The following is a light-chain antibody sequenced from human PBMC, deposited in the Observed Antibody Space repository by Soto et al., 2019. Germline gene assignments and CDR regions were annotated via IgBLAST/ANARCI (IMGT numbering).Light chain of an antibody. J-gene: IGKJ3*01. CDR2: GAS. CDR1: QSVSSSY. Sequence: EIVLTQSPGTLSLSPGERATLSCRASQSVSSSYLAWYQQKPGQAPRLLIYGASSRATGIPDKFSGSGSGTDFTLTISRLEPEDFAVYYCQQYGSSLFFSPGNKVDL. V-gene: IGKV3-20*01. CDR3: QQYGSSLF.